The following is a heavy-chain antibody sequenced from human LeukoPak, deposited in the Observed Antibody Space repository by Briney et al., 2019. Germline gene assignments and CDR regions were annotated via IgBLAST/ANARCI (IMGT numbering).Heavy chain of an antibody. CDR2: VSASGGHT. Sequence: PGGSLRLSCAASGFTFIASAKRWVRQAPGRGLEWVSSVSASGGHTYYADSVKVRFSVSRDNSKNVLYLQMNTLKGEETAIYYCAKMDASWTGYFDNCFDLWGQGSLVTVSP. J-gene: IGHJ5*02. CDR3: AKMDASWTGYFDNCFDL. V-gene: IGHV3-23*01. CDR1: GFTFIASA. D-gene: IGHD3/OR15-3a*01.